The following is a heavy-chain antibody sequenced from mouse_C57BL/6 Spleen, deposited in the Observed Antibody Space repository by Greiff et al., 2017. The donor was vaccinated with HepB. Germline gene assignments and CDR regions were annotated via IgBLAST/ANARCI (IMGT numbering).Heavy chain of an antibody. CDR3: ARSLDDYDWYFDV. Sequence: VQLQQSGPELVKPGASVKISCKASGYAFSSSWMNWVKQRPGKGLEWIGRIYPGDGDTNYNGKFKGKATLTADKSSSTAYMQLSSLTSEDSAVYFCARSLDDYDWYFDVWGTGTTVTVSS. D-gene: IGHD2-4*01. V-gene: IGHV1-82*01. J-gene: IGHJ1*03. CDR1: GYAFSSSW. CDR2: IYPGDGDT.